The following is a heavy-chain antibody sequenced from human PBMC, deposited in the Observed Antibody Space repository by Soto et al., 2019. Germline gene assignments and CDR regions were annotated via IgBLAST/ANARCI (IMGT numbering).Heavy chain of an antibody. D-gene: IGHD6-19*01. CDR3: ARVSSSGWYGKDYFDY. CDR2: MNPNSGNT. J-gene: IGHJ4*02. V-gene: IGHV1-8*01. Sequence: ASVRVSCKASVYTFTSYDINWVRQATGQGLEWMGWMNPNSGNTGYAQKFQGRVTMTRNTSISTAYMELSSLRSEDTAVYYCARVSSSGWYGKDYFDYWGQGTLVTVSS. CDR1: VYTFTSYD.